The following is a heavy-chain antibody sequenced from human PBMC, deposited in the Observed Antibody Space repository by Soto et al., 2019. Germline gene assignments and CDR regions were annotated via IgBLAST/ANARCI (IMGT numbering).Heavy chain of an antibody. CDR2: INAGNGNT. CDR3: ARANIVVVTAMPDWYFDL. D-gene: IGHD2-21*02. V-gene: IGHV1-3*01. CDR1: GYTFTSYA. J-gene: IGHJ2*01. Sequence: QVQLVQSGAEVKKPGASVKVSCKASGYTFTSYAMHWVRQAPGQRLEWMGWINAGNGNTKYSQKFPGRVTITRETSASTAYMELSSLRSEDTAVYYFARANIVVVTAMPDWYFDLWGRGTLVTVSS.